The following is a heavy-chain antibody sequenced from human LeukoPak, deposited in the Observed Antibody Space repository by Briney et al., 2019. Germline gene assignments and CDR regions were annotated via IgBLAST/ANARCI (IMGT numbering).Heavy chain of an antibody. D-gene: IGHD3-22*01. CDR1: EFSVGSNY. V-gene: IGHV3-66*01. J-gene: IGHJ4*02. Sequence: GGSLRLSCAASEFSVGSNYMTWVRQAPGKGLEWVSLIYSGGSTYYADSVKGRFTISRDNSKNTLYLQMNSLTAADTAVYYCAKERYDSSGYYDYWGQGTLVTVSS. CDR3: AKERYDSSGYYDY. CDR2: IYSGGST.